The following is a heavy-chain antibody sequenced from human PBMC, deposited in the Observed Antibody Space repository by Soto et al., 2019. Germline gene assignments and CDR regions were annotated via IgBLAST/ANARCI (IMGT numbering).Heavy chain of an antibody. Sequence: GESLKISFKGSGYSFTSYWISWVRQMPGKGLEWMGRIDPSDSYTNYSPSFQGHVTISADKSISTAYLQWSSLKASDTAMYYCARIRSGGKPFDYWGQGTLVTVSS. CDR2: IDPSDSYT. CDR3: ARIRSGGKPFDY. V-gene: IGHV5-10-1*01. CDR1: GYSFTSYW. D-gene: IGHD2-15*01. J-gene: IGHJ4*02.